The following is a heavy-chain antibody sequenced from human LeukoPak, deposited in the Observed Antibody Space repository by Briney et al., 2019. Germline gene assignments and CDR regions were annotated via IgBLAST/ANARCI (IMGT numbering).Heavy chain of an antibody. D-gene: IGHD3-22*01. CDR3: ASNYYDSSGPFSWAFDM. J-gene: IGHJ3*02. CDR2: ISASGGKT. V-gene: IGHV3-23*01. Sequence: PGGSLRLSCAASGFTFSSYGMSWVRQAPGKGLEWVSGISASGGKTYYADSVKGRFTVSRDNSKKNTVFLEMSSLRAEDTAIYYCASNYYDSSGPFSWAFDMWGQGTMVTVSS. CDR1: GFTFSSYG.